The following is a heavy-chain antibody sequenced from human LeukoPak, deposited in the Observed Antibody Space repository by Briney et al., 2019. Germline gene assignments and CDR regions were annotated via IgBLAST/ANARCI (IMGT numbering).Heavy chain of an antibody. D-gene: IGHD1-7*01. CDR1: GGSFSGYY. CDR3: ARDRYNWNLGAFDI. Sequence: ASETLSLTCAVYGGSFSGYYWSWIRQPAGKGLEWIGRIYTSGSTNYNPSLKSRVTMSVDTSKNQFSLKLSSVTAADTAVYYCARDRYNWNLGAFDIWGQGTMVTVSS. V-gene: IGHV4-4*07. J-gene: IGHJ3*02. CDR2: IYTSGST.